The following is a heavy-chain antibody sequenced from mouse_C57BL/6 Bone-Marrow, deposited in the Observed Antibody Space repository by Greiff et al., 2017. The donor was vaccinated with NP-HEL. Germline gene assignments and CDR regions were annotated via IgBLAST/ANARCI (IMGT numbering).Heavy chain of an antibody. V-gene: IGHV5-4*03. J-gene: IGHJ4*01. Sequence: EAKLVESGGGLVKPGGSLKLSCAASGFTFSSYAMSWVRQTPEKRLEWVATISDGGSYTYYPDNVKGRFTISRDNAKNNLYLQMSHLKSEDTAMYYCARKIYYGNYDAMDYWGQGTSVTVSS. D-gene: IGHD2-1*01. CDR2: ISDGGSYT. CDR1: GFTFSSYA. CDR3: ARKIYYGNYDAMDY.